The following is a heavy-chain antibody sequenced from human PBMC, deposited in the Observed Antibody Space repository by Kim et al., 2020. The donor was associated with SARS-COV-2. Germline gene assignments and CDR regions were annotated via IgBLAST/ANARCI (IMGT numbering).Heavy chain of an antibody. CDR2: INAGNGNT. D-gene: IGHD4-4*01. CDR1: GYTFTSYA. CDR3: ARVRHDHSNYYYYYGMDV. V-gene: IGHV1-3*01. Sequence: ASVKVSCKASGYTFTSYAMHWVRQAPGQRLEWMGWINAGNGNTKYSQKFQGRVTITRDTSASTAYMELSSLRSEDTAVYYCARVRHDHSNYYYYYGMDVWGQGTTVTVSS. J-gene: IGHJ6*02.